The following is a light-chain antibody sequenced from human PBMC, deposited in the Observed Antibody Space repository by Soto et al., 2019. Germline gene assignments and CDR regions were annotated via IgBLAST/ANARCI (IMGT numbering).Light chain of an antibody. CDR2: DAS. V-gene: IGKV1-5*01. Sequence: DIQMTQSPSTLSASVGDRVTITCRASQSISSWLAWYQQKPGKAPKLLIYDASSLESGVPSRFSGSGSGTEFTLTISSLQTDDFASYYSQQYDSYSWTFGQGSKVEIX. J-gene: IGKJ1*01. CDR3: QQYDSYSWT. CDR1: QSISSW.